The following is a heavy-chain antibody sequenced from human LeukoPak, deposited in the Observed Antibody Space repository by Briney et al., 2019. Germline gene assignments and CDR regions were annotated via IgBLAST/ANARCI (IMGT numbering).Heavy chain of an antibody. Sequence: PRGSLTLAWAASGLTFANFATSCDRHPPGEWLEWDSGIISSGGNTSHADSGKGPFTRPTDNPKTALYLQMNSLRAEDTAVYYCAKDGGYCSSTSCSLDYWGQGTLVTVSS. V-gene: IGHV3-23*01. CDR2: IISSGGNT. J-gene: IGHJ4*02. CDR3: AKDGGYCSSTSCSLDY. CDR1: GLTFANFA. D-gene: IGHD2-2*03.